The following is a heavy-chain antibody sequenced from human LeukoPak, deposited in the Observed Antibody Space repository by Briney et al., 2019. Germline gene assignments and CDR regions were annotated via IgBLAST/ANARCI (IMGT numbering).Heavy chain of an antibody. J-gene: IGHJ4*02. CDR2: IYSGGST. V-gene: IGHV3-66*01. D-gene: IGHD2-15*01. CDR3: ARVCCSGGPTGGGDFDY. Sequence: PGGSLRLSCAASGFTVSSNYMSWVRQAPGKGLEWVSVIYSGGSTYYADSVKGRFTISRDNSKNTLYLQMNSLRAEDTAVYYCARVCCSGGPTGGGDFDYWGQGVLVTVSS. CDR1: GFTVSSNY.